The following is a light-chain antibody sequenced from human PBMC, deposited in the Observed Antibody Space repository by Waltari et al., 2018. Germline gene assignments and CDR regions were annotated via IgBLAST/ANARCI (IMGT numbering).Light chain of an antibody. CDR3: QQSYSTPYT. CDR1: QSISSY. V-gene: IGKV1-39*01. Sequence: IQLTQSPSSLSASVGHRVTITCRASQSISSYLNWYQQKPGKAPKLLIYAASSLQSGVPSRFSGSGSGTDFTLTISSLQPEDFATYYCQQSYSTPYTFGQGTKLEIK. CDR2: AAS. J-gene: IGKJ2*01.